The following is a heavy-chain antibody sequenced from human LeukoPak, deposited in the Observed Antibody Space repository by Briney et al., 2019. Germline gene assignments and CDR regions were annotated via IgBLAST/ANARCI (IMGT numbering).Heavy chain of an antibody. CDR1: GYSISTGYY. V-gene: IGHV4-38-2*01. CDR2: IYHSGST. Sequence: SETLSLTCDVSGYSISTGYYWGWIRQPPGKALERIGGIYHSGSTHYNPSLESRATISVDTSKNQFSLRLSSVTAADTAVYYCVRVSYYYDSGSYHPRFFDYWGQGTLVTVSS. D-gene: IGHD3-10*01. CDR3: VRVSYYYDSGSYHPRFFDY. J-gene: IGHJ4*02.